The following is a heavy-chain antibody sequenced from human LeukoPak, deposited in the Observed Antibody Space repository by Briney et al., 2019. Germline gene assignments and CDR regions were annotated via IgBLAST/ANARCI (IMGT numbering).Heavy chain of an antibody. J-gene: IGHJ4*02. CDR1: GFTFSSYG. CDR2: IIYDGYCK. Sequence: TGRSLRLSCAASGFTFSSYGMHWVRQAPGRGLEWVALIIYDGYCKYYADSVKGRFTISSDKTKNTLYLHMNNEKPEGTGVYYCAKDRSAVVRASPMDSWGQGTLVIVSS. D-gene: IGHD3-10*01. V-gene: IGHV3-30*18. CDR3: AKDRSAVVRASPMDS.